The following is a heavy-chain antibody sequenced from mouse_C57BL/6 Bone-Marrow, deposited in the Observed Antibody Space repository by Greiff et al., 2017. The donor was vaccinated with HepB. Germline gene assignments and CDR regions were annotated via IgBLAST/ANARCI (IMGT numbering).Heavy chain of an antibody. J-gene: IGHJ3*01. CDR3: ALNSNYVSWFAY. CDR2: INPNNGGT. Sequence: EVQLQQSGPELVKPGASVKISCKASGYTFTDYYMNWVKQSHGKSLEWIGDINPNNGGTSYNQKFKGKATLTVDKSSSTAYMELRSLTSEDSAVYYCALNSNYVSWFAYWGQGTLVTVSA. CDR1: GYTFTDYY. V-gene: IGHV1-26*01. D-gene: IGHD2-5*01.